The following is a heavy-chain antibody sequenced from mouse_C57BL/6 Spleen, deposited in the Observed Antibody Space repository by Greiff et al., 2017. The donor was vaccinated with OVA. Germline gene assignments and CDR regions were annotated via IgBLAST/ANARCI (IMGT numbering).Heavy chain of an antibody. CDR3: ASGGGSWFAY. Sequence: VQRVESGAELVKPGASVKISCKASGYAFSSYWMNWVKQRPGKGLEWIGQIYPGDGDTNYNGKFKGKATLTADKSSSTAYMQLSSLTSEDSAVYFCASGGGSWFAYWGQGTLVTVSA. CDR2: IYPGDGDT. J-gene: IGHJ3*01. V-gene: IGHV1-80*01. CDR1: GYAFSSYW.